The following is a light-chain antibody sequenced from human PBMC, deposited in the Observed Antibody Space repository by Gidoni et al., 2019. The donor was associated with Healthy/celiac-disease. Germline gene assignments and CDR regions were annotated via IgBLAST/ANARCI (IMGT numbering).Light chain of an antibody. CDR2: DAS. J-gene: IGKJ1*01. CDR3: QQYNSYSPT. Sequence: DIQMTKSPSTLSASVGDRVTITCRASQSISSWLAWYQQKPGKAPKLLIYDASGLESGVPSRFSGSGSGTEFTLTISSLQPDDFATYYCQQYNSYSPTFGQGTKVEIK. V-gene: IGKV1-5*01. CDR1: QSISSW.